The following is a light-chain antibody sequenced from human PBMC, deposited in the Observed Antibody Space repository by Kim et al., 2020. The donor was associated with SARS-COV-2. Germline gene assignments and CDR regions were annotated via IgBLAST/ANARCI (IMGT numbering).Light chain of an antibody. CDR3: QQRSSWPRT. V-gene: IGKV3-11*01. CDR1: QSISSA. CDR2: DAS. J-gene: IGKJ1*01. Sequence: FSPGESATLSCRASQSISSALAWYQQKPGLPPRLLIYDASNGATGIPARFSGSGSGTDFTLTISSLEPEDFAVYYCQQRSSWPRTFGQGTKVEIK.